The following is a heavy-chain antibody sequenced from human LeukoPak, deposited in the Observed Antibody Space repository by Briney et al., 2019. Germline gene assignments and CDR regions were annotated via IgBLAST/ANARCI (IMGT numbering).Heavy chain of an antibody. CDR3: ARLPITMIVVVTDAFDI. CDR2: IYYSGST. CDR1: GGSISSSSYY. D-gene: IGHD3-22*01. J-gene: IGHJ3*02. V-gene: IGHV4-39*01. Sequence: SETLSLTCTVSGGSISSSSYYWGWIRQPPGKGLEWIGSIYYSGSTYYNPSLKSRVTISVDTSKNQFSLKLSSVTAADTAVYYCARLPITMIVVVTDAFDIWGQGTIVTVSS.